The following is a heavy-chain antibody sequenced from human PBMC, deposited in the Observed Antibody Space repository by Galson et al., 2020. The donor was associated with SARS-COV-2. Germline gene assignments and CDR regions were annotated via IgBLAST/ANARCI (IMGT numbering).Heavy chain of an antibody. D-gene: IGHD6-13*01. CDR2: IKQDGSEK. CDR3: ARVGSISWYFDY. CDR1: GFTFSSYW. J-gene: IGHJ4*02. Sequence: GESLKISCAASGFTFSSYWMSWVRQAPGKGLEWVANIKQDGSEKYYVDSVKGRFTISRDNAKNSLYLQMNSLRAEDTAVYYCARVGSISWYFDYWGQGTLVTVSS. V-gene: IGHV3-7*03.